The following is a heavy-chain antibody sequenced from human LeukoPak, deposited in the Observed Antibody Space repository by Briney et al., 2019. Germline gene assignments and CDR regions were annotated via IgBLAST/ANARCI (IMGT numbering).Heavy chain of an antibody. D-gene: IGHD1-1*01. CDR3: ARDLGTLTDY. Sequence: GGSLRLSCAASGFTFSSYEMNWVRQAPGKGLEWFSYISSSCSTIYYADSVKRRFTISRDNAKNSLFLQMNSLRAEDTAVYYCARDLGTLTDYWGQGTLVTVSS. CDR1: GFTFSSYE. CDR2: ISSSCSTI. V-gene: IGHV3-48*03. J-gene: IGHJ4*02.